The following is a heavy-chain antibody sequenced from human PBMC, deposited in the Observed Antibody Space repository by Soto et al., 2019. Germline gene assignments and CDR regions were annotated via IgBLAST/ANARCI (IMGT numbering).Heavy chain of an antibody. D-gene: IGHD6-13*01. J-gene: IGHJ4*02. CDR1: GGSISSGGYY. CDR2: VYYSGST. Sequence: SETLSLTCTVSGGSISSGGYYWSWIRQHPGKGLEWIGYVYYSGSTYYNPSLKSRVTISVDTSKNQFSLKLSSVTAADTAVYYCAGLYSRKGFALDYWGQGTLVTVSS. V-gene: IGHV4-31*03. CDR3: AGLYSRKGFALDY.